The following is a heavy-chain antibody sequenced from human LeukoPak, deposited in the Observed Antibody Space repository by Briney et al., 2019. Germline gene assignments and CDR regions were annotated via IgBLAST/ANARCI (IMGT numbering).Heavy chain of an antibody. CDR1: GFTVSGNY. Sequence: GGSLRLSCAASGFTVSGNYMSWVRQAPGKGLEWVSVIYSGGSTYYADSVKGRFTISRDNSKNTLYLQMNSLRAEDTAVYYCARVAGSGYYEYYFDYWGQGTLVTVSS. V-gene: IGHV3-53*01. D-gene: IGHD3-22*01. J-gene: IGHJ4*02. CDR2: IYSGGST. CDR3: ARVAGSGYYEYYFDY.